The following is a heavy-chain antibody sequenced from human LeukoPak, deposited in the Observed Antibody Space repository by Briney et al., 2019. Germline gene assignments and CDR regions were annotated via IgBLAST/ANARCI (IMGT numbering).Heavy chain of an antibody. CDR3: ARELELVRAFDY. V-gene: IGHV4-59*11. J-gene: IGHJ4*02. CDR1: GGSISSHY. CDR2: IYYSGST. Sequence: KSSETLSLTCTVSGGSISSHYWSWIRQPPGKGLEWIGYIYYSGSTNYNPSLKSRVTISVDTSKNQFSLKLSSVTAADTAVYYCARELELVRAFDYWGQGTLVTVSS. D-gene: IGHD1-7*01.